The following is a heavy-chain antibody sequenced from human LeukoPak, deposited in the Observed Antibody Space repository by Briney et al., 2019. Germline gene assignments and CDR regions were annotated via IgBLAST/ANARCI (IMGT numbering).Heavy chain of an antibody. CDR1: GFTFSTYD. CDR3: AKWMSRVQAFDI. J-gene: IGHJ3*02. V-gene: IGHV3-23*01. D-gene: IGHD5-12*01. Sequence: PGGSLRLSCAASGFTFSTYDMSWVRQAPGKGLEWVACIGGSGGAIYYRDSVKGRFTISRDNSKSTLYLQMNSLRADDTAVYFRAKWMSRVQAFDIWGQGTMVTVSS. CDR2: IGGSGGAI.